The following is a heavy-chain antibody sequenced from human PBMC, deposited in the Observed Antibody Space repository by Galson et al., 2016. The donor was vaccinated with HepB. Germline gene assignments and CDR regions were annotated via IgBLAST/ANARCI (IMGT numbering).Heavy chain of an antibody. J-gene: IGHJ4*02. Sequence: SETLSLTCTVSGGSMINRDHYWGWIRQPPGKGLEWIGNINTGTTYSNPSLKSRVTISVDTSKNELSLKLSSVTAADTAVYYCSRDVKYYESRGYRDYWGQGILVTVSS. D-gene: IGHD3-22*01. CDR1: GGSMINRDHY. V-gene: IGHV4-39*07. CDR3: SRDVKYYESRGYRDY. CDR2: INTGTT.